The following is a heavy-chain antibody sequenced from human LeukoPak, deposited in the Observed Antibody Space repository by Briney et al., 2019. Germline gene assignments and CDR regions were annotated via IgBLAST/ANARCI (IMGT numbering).Heavy chain of an antibody. CDR1: GGSISGYY. V-gene: IGHV4-4*07. Sequence: SETLSLTCTVSGGSISGYYWSWIRQPAGKGLERIGRIYTSGSTNYNPSLKSRVTMSVDTSKNQFSLKLSSVTAADTALYYCAREPPGYYDSSGYYVFDYWGQGTLVTVSS. D-gene: IGHD3-22*01. J-gene: IGHJ4*02. CDR3: AREPPGYYDSSGYYVFDY. CDR2: IYTSGST.